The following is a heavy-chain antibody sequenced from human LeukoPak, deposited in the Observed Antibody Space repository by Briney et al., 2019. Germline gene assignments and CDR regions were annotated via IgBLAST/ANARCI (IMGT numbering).Heavy chain of an antibody. D-gene: IGHD5-24*01. CDR2: ISGFNGNT. Sequence: VASVKVSCKASGYTFTSYGIIWVRQAPGQGLECMGWISGFNGNTNSAQKFQGRVTLTTDTSTSTAYMELRSLRSDDTAVYYCARDRDGYYGGDYWGQGTLVTVSS. CDR3: ARDRDGYYGGDY. CDR1: GYTFTSYG. J-gene: IGHJ4*02. V-gene: IGHV1-18*01.